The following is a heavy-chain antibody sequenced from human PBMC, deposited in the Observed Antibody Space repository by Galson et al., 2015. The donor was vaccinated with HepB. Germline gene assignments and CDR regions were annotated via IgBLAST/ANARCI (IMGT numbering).Heavy chain of an antibody. V-gene: IGHV5-51*01. CDR2: IYPGDSDT. D-gene: IGHD3-9*01. CDR1: GYSFTSYW. Sequence: QSGAEVKKPGESLKISCKGSGYSFTSYWIGWVRQMPGKGLEWMGIIYPGDSDTRYSPSFQGQVTISADKSISTAYLQWSSMKASDTAMYYCARSPKIGLRYFDWLLALDYWGQGTLVTVSS. J-gene: IGHJ4*02. CDR3: ARSPKIGLRYFDWLLALDY.